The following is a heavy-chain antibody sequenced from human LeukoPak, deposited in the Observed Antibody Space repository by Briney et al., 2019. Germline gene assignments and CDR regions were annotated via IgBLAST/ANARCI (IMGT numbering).Heavy chain of an antibody. V-gene: IGHV3-30*18. Sequence: GGSLRLSCAASGFTFSSYGMHWVRQAPGKGLEWVAVISYDGSNKYYADSVKGRFTISRDNSKNTLYLQMNSLRAEDTAVYYCAKDPPTEAAQGFVDYWGQGTLVTVSS. D-gene: IGHD6-19*01. CDR3: AKDPPTEAAQGFVDY. CDR1: GFTFSSYG. CDR2: ISYDGSNK. J-gene: IGHJ4*02.